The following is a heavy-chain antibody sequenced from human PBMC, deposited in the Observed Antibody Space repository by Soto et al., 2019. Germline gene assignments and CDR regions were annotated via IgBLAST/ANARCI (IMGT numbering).Heavy chain of an antibody. CDR3: ARDGPCRRTNCLKYSYCGRDV. CDR2: IRSRDYGGTT. CDR1: GFTFGDYA. Sequence: SLRLSCTASGFTFGDYAMSWVRQAPGKGLEWVGFIRSRDYGGTTEYAASVRGRFTSSRDDSESIAYLQMNSLKTEDTAVYYCARDGPCRRTNCLKYSYCGRDVWGQGTTLT. J-gene: IGHJ6*02. D-gene: IGHD2-2*01. V-gene: IGHV3-49*04.